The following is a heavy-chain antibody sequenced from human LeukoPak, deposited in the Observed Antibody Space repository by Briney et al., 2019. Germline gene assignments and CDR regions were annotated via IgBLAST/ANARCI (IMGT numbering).Heavy chain of an antibody. J-gene: IGHJ5*02. V-gene: IGHV1-8*01. Sequence: ASVKVSCKASGYTFTSYDINWVRQATGQGLEWMGWMNPNSGNTGYAQKFQGRVTMTRNTSISTAYMELSSLRSVDTAVYYCATSYCSSTSCYLVDPWGQGTLVTVSS. CDR2: MNPNSGNT. CDR1: GYTFTSYD. D-gene: IGHD2-2*01. CDR3: ATSYCSSTSCYLVDP.